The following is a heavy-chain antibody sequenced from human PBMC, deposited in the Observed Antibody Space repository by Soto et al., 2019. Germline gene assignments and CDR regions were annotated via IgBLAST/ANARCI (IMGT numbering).Heavy chain of an antibody. CDR1: GFTFSSYG. D-gene: IGHD3-22*01. CDR3: AREPRYDSSGYYY. Sequence: GGSLRLSCAASGFTFSSYGMHWVRQAPGKGLEWVAVIWYDGSNKYYADSVKGRFTISRDNSKNTLYLQMNSLRAEDTAVYYCAREPRYDSSGYYYWGQGTLVTVSS. CDR2: IWYDGSNK. J-gene: IGHJ4*02. V-gene: IGHV3-33*01.